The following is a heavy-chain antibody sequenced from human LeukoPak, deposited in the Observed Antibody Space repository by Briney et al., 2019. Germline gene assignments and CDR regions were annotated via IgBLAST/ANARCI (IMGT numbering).Heavy chain of an antibody. CDR1: GFTFSSYA. V-gene: IGHV3-30*04. CDR3: ARDSCSSTSCYFEYFQH. D-gene: IGHD2-2*01. Sequence: PGGSLRLPCAASGFTFSSYAMHWVRQAPGKGLEWVAVISYDGSNKYYADSVKGRFTISRDNSKNTLYLQMNSLRAEDTAVYYCARDSCSSTSCYFEYFQHWGQGTLVTVSS. J-gene: IGHJ1*01. CDR2: ISYDGSNK.